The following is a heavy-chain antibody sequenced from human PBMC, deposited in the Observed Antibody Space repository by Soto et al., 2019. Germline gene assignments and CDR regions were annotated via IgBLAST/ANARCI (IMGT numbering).Heavy chain of an antibody. Sequence: SFRRSACSVRVYVSSWVRPAPGQGLEWMGWISAYNGNTKYAQKLQGRVTMTTDTSTSTAYMELKSLRSDDTAVYYCGIDLAVALIDYWGQGTLVTVTS. CDR3: GIDLAVALIDY. D-gene: IGHD6-19*01. J-gene: IGHJ4*02. CDR1: ACSVRVYV. V-gene: IGHV1-18*01. CDR2: ISAYNGNT.